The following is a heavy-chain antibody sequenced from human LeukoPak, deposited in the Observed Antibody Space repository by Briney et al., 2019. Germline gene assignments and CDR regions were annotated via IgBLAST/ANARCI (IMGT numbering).Heavy chain of an antibody. V-gene: IGHV4-59*01. J-gene: IGHJ4*02. CDR2: IYYSGRT. CDR1: GGSISTNY. Sequence: SETLSLTCTVFGGSISTNYWSWIRQPPGKGLEWIGYIYYSGRTNYNPSLKSRVTISIDTSENQFSLKLSSVTAADTAVYYCARVDTALAHWGQGTLVTVSS. CDR3: ARVDTALAH. D-gene: IGHD5-18*01.